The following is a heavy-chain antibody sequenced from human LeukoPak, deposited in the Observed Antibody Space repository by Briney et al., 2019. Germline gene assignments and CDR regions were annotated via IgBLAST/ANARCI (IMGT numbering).Heavy chain of an antibody. Sequence: GGSLRLSCAASGFTFSYFSMNWVRQAPGKGLEWVASISSSNSYIYYADSVKGRFIISRDNAKNSVFLQMNSLRAEDTAVYYCASQYGSGNPPWGQGTLVTVSS. CDR1: GFTFSYFS. CDR2: ISSSNSYI. CDR3: ASQYGSGNPP. D-gene: IGHD3-10*01. V-gene: IGHV3-21*01. J-gene: IGHJ4*02.